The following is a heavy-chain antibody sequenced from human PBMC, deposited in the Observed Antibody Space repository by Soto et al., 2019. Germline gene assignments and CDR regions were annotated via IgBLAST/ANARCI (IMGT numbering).Heavy chain of an antibody. V-gene: IGHV2-5*02. J-gene: IGHJ5*02. CDR1: GFSISTSGVG. D-gene: IGHD6-19*01. CDR2: IYWDDDK. CDR3: ARLIVVAAPVSWFDP. Sequence: GSCPTLVNPTQTLTLTCTFSGFSISTSGVGVGWIRQPPGKALEWLALIYWDDDKRYSPSLKSRLTITKDTSKNQVVLTMTNMDPVDTATYYCARLIVVAAPVSWFDPWGQGTLVTVSS.